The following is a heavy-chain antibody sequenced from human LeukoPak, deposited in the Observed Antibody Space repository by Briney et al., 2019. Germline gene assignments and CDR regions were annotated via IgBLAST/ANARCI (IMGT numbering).Heavy chain of an antibody. CDR2: TYYRSNWNN. J-gene: IGHJ4*02. CDR3: ARARLHHNYGSGTSFDY. CDR1: GDSVSSNSAA. Sequence: SQTLSLTCAISGDSVSSNSAAWNWIRQSPSRGLEWLGRTYYRSNWNNDYAEYVNSRITTKPDTSKDQFSLHLNSVTPEDTAVYYCARARLHHNYGSGTSFDYWGQGTLVTVSA. D-gene: IGHD3-10*01. V-gene: IGHV6-1*01.